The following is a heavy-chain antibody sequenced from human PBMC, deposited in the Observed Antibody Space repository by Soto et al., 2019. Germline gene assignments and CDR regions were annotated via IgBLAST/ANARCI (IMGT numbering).Heavy chain of an antibody. D-gene: IGHD3-22*01. CDR2: ISYDGTNK. V-gene: IGHV3-30*18. CDR3: AKTTDRGGYYSRFDY. Sequence: GGSLRLSCAASGFTFSTYGIHWVRQAPGKGLEWVALISYDGTNKNYADSVKGRFTISRDNSKNTLYLQMNTLRAEDTAVYYCAKTTDRGGYYSRFDYWGQGTLVTVSS. CDR1: GFTFSTYG. J-gene: IGHJ4*02.